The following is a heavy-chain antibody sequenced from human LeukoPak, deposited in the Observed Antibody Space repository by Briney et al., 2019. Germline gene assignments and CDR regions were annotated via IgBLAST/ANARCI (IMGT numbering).Heavy chain of an antibody. D-gene: IGHD3-22*01. CDR2: ISSSGSYI. CDR1: RFTFSDYT. J-gene: IGHJ5*02. V-gene: IGHV3-21*01. CDR3: ARGAIYDSSGYRWFDP. Sequence: PGGSLRLSCAASRFTFSDYTMNWVRKAPGKGLERFSSISSSGSYIYYTDSVKGRFTISRDNAKNSLYLQMNSLRAEDTAVYYCARGAIYDSSGYRWFDPWGQGTLVTVSS.